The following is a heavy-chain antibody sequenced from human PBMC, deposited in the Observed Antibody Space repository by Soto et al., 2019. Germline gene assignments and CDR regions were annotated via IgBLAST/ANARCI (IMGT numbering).Heavy chain of an antibody. V-gene: IGHV3-30-3*01. J-gene: IGHJ4*02. Sequence: QVQLVESGGGVVQPGRSLRLSCAASGFTFSSYAMHWVRQAPGKGLEWVAVISYDGSNKYYADSVKGRFTISRDNSKNTLYLQMNSLRAEDTAVYYCARDHSGSYYLDYWGQGTLVTVSS. D-gene: IGHD1-26*01. CDR3: ARDHSGSYYLDY. CDR2: ISYDGSNK. CDR1: GFTFSSYA.